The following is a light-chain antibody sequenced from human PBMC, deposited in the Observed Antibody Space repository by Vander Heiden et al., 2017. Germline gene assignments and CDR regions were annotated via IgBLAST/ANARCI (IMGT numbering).Light chain of an antibody. V-gene: IGKV2-30*01. CDR1: ESLEYSDGNTY. J-gene: IGKJ1*01. Sequence: VVMTQSPLSLPVTLGQAASIPCRSSESLEYSDGNTYLSWFQQRPGQSPRRLIYKVFNRDSGVPDRFSGSGSGSDFTLRISRVEAEDVAFYFCMQGTRWPWTFGQGTKVEIK. CDR3: MQGTRWPWT. CDR2: KVF.